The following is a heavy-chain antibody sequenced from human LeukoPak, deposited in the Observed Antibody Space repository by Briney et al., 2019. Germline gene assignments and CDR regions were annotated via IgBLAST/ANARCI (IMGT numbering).Heavy chain of an antibody. Sequence: GGSLRLSCAASGFSFTTYWMSWVRQAQGKGLEWVANIKQDGSEKYYVDSVKGRFTISRDNAKNSLYLQMNSLRAEDTAVYYCASRASSSWYYYYYYMDVWGKGTTVTISS. D-gene: IGHD6-13*01. V-gene: IGHV3-7*01. CDR3: ASRASSSWYYYYYYMDV. J-gene: IGHJ6*03. CDR2: IKQDGSEK. CDR1: GFSFTTYW.